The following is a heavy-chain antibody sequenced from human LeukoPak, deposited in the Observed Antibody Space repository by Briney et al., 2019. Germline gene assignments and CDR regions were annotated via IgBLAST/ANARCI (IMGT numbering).Heavy chain of an antibody. CDR3: ARDHVVDGLVFDY. D-gene: IGHD2-15*01. V-gene: IGHV3-7*01. CDR1: GFTFRSHW. J-gene: IGHJ4*02. CDR2: INQDGSEK. Sequence: GGSLRLSCAASGFTFRSHWMSWVRQAPGKGLELVANINQDGSEKYYVDSVKGRFTISRDNAKDSLFLQMNSLRAEDTATYYCARDHVVDGLVFDYWGQGTLVTVSS.